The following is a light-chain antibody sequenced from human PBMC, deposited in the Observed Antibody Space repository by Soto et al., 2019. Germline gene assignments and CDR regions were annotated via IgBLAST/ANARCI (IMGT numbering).Light chain of an antibody. CDR2: GAS. CDR3: LQDFSYPRT. V-gene: IGKV1-6*02. Sequence: AIPMTQSPSSLSASVGDRVTITCRASQGIGTELGWYQLKPGKAPKLLVYGASTLQSGVLPRFSGSGSGIEFTLTISSLQPDDFATYYCLQDFSYPRTFGQGTKVEIK. CDR1: QGIGTE. J-gene: IGKJ1*01.